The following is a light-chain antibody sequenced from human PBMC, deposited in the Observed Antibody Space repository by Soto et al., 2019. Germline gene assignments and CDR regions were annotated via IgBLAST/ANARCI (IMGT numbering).Light chain of an antibody. CDR2: GAS. CDR3: QQYGSSWT. V-gene: IGKV3-20*01. J-gene: IGKJ1*01. CDR1: QSVSSSY. Sequence: VLTQSTGTLSLSPGVRATLSCMASQSVSSSYLAWYQQKPGQAPRLLIYGASSRATGIPDRFSGSGSGTDFTLAISRLEPDDFAVYYCQQYGSSWTFGQGTKVDIK.